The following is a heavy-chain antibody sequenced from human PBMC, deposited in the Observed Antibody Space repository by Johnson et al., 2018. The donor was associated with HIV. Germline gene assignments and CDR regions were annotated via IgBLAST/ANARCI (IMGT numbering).Heavy chain of an antibody. J-gene: IGHJ3*02. Sequence: VQLVESGGGVVRPGGSLRLSCAASGFAFHDRGMSWVRQAPGKGLEWVANINQDGSEKYFVDSVKGRFTISRDNAKNSLYLQMNTLRAEDTAVYYCARLIAVVIDGFDIWGQGTMVTVSA. D-gene: IGHD3-22*01. CDR3: ARLIAVVIDGFDI. V-gene: IGHV3-7*05. CDR1: GFAFHDRG. CDR2: INQDGSEK.